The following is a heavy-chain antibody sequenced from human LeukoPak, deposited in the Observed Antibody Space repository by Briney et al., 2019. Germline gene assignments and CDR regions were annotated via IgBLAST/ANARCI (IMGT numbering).Heavy chain of an antibody. V-gene: IGHV4-59*01. Sequence: SETLSLTCTVSGGSISSYQWSWIRQPPGKGLEWIGNIYYSGSANYNPSLKSRVTISVDTSKNQFSLKLSSVTAADTAVYYCARDKRLSDIAEGWFDPWGQGTLVTVSS. D-gene: IGHD3-9*01. CDR3: ARDKRLSDIAEGWFDP. J-gene: IGHJ5*02. CDR1: GGSISSYQ. CDR2: IYYSGSA.